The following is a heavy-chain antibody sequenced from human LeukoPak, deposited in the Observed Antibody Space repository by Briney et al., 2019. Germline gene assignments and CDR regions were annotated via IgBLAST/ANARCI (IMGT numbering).Heavy chain of an antibody. Sequence: GESLKIPCKGSGYIFTSYLIGRVRQMPGEGMEWRVIIFSDDPDTRYSPSLQRQVTISADKYISTASLQWSSLKASDTAMYYCARRGGSYQWGGYYYYMDVWRKGTAVSVP. V-gene: IGHV5-51*01. CDR2: IFSDDPDT. CDR3: ARRGGSYQWGGYYYYMDV. D-gene: IGHD1-26*01. CDR1: GYIFTSYL. J-gene: IGHJ6*03.